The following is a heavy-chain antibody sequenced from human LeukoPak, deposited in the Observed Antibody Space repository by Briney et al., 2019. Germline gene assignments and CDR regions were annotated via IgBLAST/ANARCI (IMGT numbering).Heavy chain of an antibody. CDR2: IWNDGSNK. CDR3: ARQTWDY. Sequence: GRSLRLSCAASGFTFSIYGIHWVRQAPGKGLEWVAVIWNDGSNKYYADSVKGRFTISRDNSKNTVYLQMNSLRAEDTAVYHCARQTWDYWGQGTLVTVSS. V-gene: IGHV3-33*01. J-gene: IGHJ4*02. CDR1: GFTFSIYG.